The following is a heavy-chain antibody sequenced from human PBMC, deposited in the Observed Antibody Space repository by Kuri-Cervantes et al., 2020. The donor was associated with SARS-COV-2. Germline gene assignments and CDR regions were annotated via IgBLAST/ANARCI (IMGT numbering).Heavy chain of an antibody. CDR1: GFTFSSYS. CDR2: ISSSSSTI. CDR3: AREDIVVVPAASLRTYYYYGMDV. D-gene: IGHD2-2*01. Sequence: GESLKISCAASGFTFSSYSMNWVRQAPGKGLEWVSYISSSSSTIYYADSVKGRFTISRDNSKNTLYLQMNSLRAEDTAVYYCAREDIVVVPAASLRTYYYYGMDVWGQGTTVTVSS. J-gene: IGHJ6*02. V-gene: IGHV3-48*01.